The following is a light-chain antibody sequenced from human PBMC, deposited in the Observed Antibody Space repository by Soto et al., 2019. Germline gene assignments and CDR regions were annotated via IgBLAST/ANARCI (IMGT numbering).Light chain of an antibody. CDR1: QSISSW. V-gene: IGKV1-5*03. Sequence: DIQMTQSPSTLSASVGDRVTITCRASQSISSWLAWYQQKPGKAPKVLIYKASNLESGVQSRFSGSGSGTECTRTISSLQPAEFATYYCPQYSTYSWTFGQGTQVEI. CDR3: PQYSTYSWT. CDR2: KAS. J-gene: IGKJ1*01.